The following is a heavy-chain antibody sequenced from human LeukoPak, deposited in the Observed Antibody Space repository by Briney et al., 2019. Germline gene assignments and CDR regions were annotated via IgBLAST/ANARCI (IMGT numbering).Heavy chain of an antibody. Sequence: ASVKVSCKVSGYTLTELSMDWVRQAPGKGLEWMGGFDPEDGETIYAQKFQGRVTMTEDTSTDTAYMELSSLRSEDTAVYYCATGGGVTYCAGDCYDYWGQGTLVTVSS. CDR3: ATGGGVTYCAGDCYDY. J-gene: IGHJ4*02. D-gene: IGHD2-21*02. CDR2: FDPEDGET. CDR1: GYTLTELS. V-gene: IGHV1-24*01.